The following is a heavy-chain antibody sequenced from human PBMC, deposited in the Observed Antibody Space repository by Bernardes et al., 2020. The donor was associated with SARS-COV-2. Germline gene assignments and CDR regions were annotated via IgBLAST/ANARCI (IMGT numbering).Heavy chain of an antibody. Sequence: GGSLRLCCAASGFTFSSYAMHWVRQAPGKGLEWVAVISYDGSNKYYADSVKGRFTISRDNSKNTLYLQMNSLRAEDTAVYYCACGLLWFGELLEWGQGTLVTVSS. CDR3: ACGLLWFGELLE. D-gene: IGHD3-10*01. J-gene: IGHJ4*02. V-gene: IGHV3-30-3*01. CDR1: GFTFSSYA. CDR2: ISYDGSNK.